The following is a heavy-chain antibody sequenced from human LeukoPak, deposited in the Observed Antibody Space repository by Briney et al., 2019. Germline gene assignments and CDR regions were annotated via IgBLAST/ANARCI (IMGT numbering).Heavy chain of an antibody. CDR2: IIPILGIA. J-gene: IGHJ4*02. Sequence: ASVKVSFKASGCTFSSYAISWVRQAPGQGLEWMGRIIPILGIANYAQKFQGRVTITADKSTCTAYMELSSLGSEDTAVYYCAREDYDYVWGSPSYYFDYWGQGTLVTVSS. D-gene: IGHD3-16*01. CDR1: GCTFSSYA. CDR3: AREDYDYVWGSPSYYFDY. V-gene: IGHV1-69*04.